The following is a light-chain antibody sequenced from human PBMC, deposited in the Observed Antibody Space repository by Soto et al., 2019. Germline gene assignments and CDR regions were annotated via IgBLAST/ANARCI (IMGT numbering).Light chain of an antibody. J-gene: IGLJ3*02. CDR1: SSNIGSHY. V-gene: IGLV1-47*01. CDR2: RDG. CDR3: AVWDASLTGWV. Sequence: QSALTQPPSASGTPGQSLTISCAGSSSNIGSHYVYWYQHLPGTAPKLLIFRDGRRPSGVPDRFFGSKSGTSASLAISGLRSEDEAHYYCAVWDASLTGWVFGGGTKVTVL.